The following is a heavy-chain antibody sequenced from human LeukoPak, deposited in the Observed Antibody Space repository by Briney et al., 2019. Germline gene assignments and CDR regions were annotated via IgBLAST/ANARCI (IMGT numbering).Heavy chain of an antibody. D-gene: IGHD4-17*01. Sequence: GGSLRLSCAASGITFSSYSMNWVRQAPGKGLEWVSSISSSSSYIYYADSVKGRFTISRDNAKNSLYLQMNSLRAEDTAVYYCARDLNPYGDYAIETPSYYYYYGMDVWGQGTTVTVSS. CDR3: ARDLNPYGDYAIETPSYYYYYGMDV. V-gene: IGHV3-21*01. J-gene: IGHJ6*02. CDR2: ISSSSSYI. CDR1: GITFSSYS.